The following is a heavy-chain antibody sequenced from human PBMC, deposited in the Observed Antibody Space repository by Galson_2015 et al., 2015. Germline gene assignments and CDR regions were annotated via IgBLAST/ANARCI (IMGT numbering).Heavy chain of an antibody. D-gene: IGHD1-14*01. CDR2: ISYDGSNK. CDR3: ARGGVPDEAPAGFDP. CDR1: GFTFSSYA. Sequence: SLRLSCAASGFTFSSYAMHWVRQAPGKGLEWVAVISYDGSNKYYADSVKGRFTISRDNSKNTLYLQMNSLRAEDTAVYYCARGGVPDEAPAGFDPWGQGTLVTVSS. J-gene: IGHJ5*02. V-gene: IGHV3-30-3*01.